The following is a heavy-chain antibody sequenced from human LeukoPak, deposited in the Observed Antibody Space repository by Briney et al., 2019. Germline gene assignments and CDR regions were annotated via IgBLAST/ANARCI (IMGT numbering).Heavy chain of an antibody. CDR2: ISTSGSYT. CDR3: AAGTAADF. V-gene: IGHV3-11*03. J-gene: IGHJ4*02. CDR1: GIPFSDYY. D-gene: IGHD6-13*01. Sequence: PGGSLRLSCVVSGIPFSDYYMNWIRQAPGKGLGWISYISTSGSYTDYAHSVKGRFTISRDDAKSALYLQMDSLRLEDTAVYYCAAGTAADFWGQGTLVTVSS.